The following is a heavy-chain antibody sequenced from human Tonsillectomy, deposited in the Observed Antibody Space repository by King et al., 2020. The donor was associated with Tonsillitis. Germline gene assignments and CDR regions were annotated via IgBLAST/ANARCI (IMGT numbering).Heavy chain of an antibody. J-gene: IGHJ3*02. V-gene: IGHV4-59*01. CDR2: SYYSWST. CDR1: GGSISSYY. CDR3: ARVEDAFDI. Sequence: VQLQESGPGLVKPSETLSLTCTVSGGSISSYYWSWIRQPPGKGLGWMGYSYYSWSTNYNPSLKSRVTISVDTSMNQFSLKLSPVTAADTAVYYCARVEDAFDIWGQGTMVTVSS.